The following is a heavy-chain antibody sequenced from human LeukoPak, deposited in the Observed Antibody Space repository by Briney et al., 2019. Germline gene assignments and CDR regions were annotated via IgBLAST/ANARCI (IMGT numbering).Heavy chain of an antibody. CDR3: AKAGGPRDTSFWGYFDY. CDR2: ISSSSSYI. Sequence: GGSLRLSCAASGFTFSSYSMNWVRQAPGKGLEWVSSISSSSSYIYYADSVKGRFTISRDNSKNTLYLQMNSLRAEDTAVYYCAKAGGPRDTSFWGYFDYWGQGTLVTVSS. D-gene: IGHD7-27*01. CDR1: GFTFSSYS. J-gene: IGHJ4*02. V-gene: IGHV3-21*01.